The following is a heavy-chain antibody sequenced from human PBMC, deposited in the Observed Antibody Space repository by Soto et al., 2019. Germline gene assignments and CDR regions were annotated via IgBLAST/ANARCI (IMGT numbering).Heavy chain of an antibody. Sequence: QVQLQESGPGLVKPSGPLSLTCDISGDSITRTDFWWNGVRQPPGKGLEWIAEVPDTGKDYYNPSRNSRITISLDASKTRFALRLSSVTAADTAIYYCARDLEYPQDAWGFDVWGQGAMVTVSS. J-gene: IGHJ3*01. CDR2: VPDTGKD. D-gene: IGHD1-26*01. CDR1: GDSITRTDFW. CDR3: ARDLEYPQDAWGFDV. V-gene: IGHV4-4*02.